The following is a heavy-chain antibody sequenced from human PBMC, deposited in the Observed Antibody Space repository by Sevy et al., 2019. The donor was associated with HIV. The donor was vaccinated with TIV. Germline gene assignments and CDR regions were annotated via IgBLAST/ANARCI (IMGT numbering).Heavy chain of an antibody. J-gene: IGHJ6*02. CDR2: FDPEDGET. V-gene: IGHV1-24*01. CDR1: GYPLTELS. Sequence: ASVKVSCKVSGYPLTELSMHWVRQAAGKGLEWMGGFDPEDGETIYAQKFQGRVTMTEDTSTDTAYMELSSLRSEDTAVYYCATVSLPVRGVIYSEHYGMDVWGQGTTVTVSS. D-gene: IGHD3-10*01. CDR3: ATVSLPVRGVIYSEHYGMDV.